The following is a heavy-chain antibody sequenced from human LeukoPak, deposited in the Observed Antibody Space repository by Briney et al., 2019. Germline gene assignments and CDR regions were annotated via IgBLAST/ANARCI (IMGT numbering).Heavy chain of an antibody. J-gene: IGHJ4*02. Sequence: ASVKVSCKASGGTFGSYAISWVRQAPGQGLEWMGRIIPILGIANYAQKFQGRVTITADKSTSTAYMELSSLRSEDTAVYYCARSYNWNRFDYWGQGTLVTVSS. CDR3: ARSYNWNRFDY. V-gene: IGHV1-69*04. CDR2: IIPILGIA. CDR1: GGTFGSYA. D-gene: IGHD1-20*01.